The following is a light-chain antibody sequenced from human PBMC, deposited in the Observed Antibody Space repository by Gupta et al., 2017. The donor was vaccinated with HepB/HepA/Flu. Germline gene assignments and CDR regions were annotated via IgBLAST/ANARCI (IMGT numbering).Light chain of an antibody. CDR3: QQDGSSPRT. V-gene: IGKV3-20*01. CDR1: QSVSSSY. J-gene: IGKJ1*01. Sequence: TGSPGTLSLSPGERATLSCRASQSVSSSYLAWYQQIPGQAPRLLIYGASSRATGIPDRFSGSGSGTDFTLTISRLEPEDFAVFYCQQDGSSPRTFGQGTKVEIK. CDR2: GAS.